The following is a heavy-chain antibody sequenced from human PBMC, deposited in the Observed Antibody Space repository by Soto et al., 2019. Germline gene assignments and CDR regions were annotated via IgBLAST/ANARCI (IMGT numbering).Heavy chain of an antibody. V-gene: IGHV3-74*01. CDR3: ARDGLRYCSGGSCYWEVVNY. Sequence: GKGLEWVSRINSDGSSTSYADPVKARFTISRDNAKNTLYLQMNSLRAEDTAVYYCARDGLRYCSGGSCYWEVVNYWRQGSLVTGSS. CDR2: INSDGSST. D-gene: IGHD2-15*01. J-gene: IGHJ4*02.